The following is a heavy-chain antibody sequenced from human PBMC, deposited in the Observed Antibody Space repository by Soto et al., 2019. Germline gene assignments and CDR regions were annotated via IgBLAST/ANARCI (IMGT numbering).Heavy chain of an antibody. Sequence: VQLVQSGTEVKEPGSSVKVSCRASGGIFSGYAFGCVRQAPGQGLEWMAGIIPVYGTSSSAQKFQGRVTITADESSTTVYMELSSLRSEDTAEYYCASRGSGSAYEEISHYRLDVWGQGTTVIVSS. CDR2: IIPVYGTS. CDR3: ASRGSGSAYEEISHYRLDV. J-gene: IGHJ6*02. D-gene: IGHD3-10*01. V-gene: IGHV1-69*01. CDR1: GGIFSGYA.